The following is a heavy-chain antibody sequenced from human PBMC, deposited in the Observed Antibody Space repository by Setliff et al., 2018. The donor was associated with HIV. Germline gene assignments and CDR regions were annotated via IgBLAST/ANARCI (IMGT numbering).Heavy chain of an antibody. J-gene: IGHJ3*01. CDR1: GFTFSSYS. CDR2: ISSSYTT. CDR3: ARLPNPKERSYWRVPFDV. D-gene: IGHD1-26*01. Sequence: GGSLRLSCAASGFTFSSYSMNWVRQAPGKGLEWVSYISSSYTTHYADSVKGRFTISRDNAEGSLYLQMNSLRPEDSAVYYCARLPNPKERSYWRVPFDVWGQGTTVTVSS. V-gene: IGHV3-48*04.